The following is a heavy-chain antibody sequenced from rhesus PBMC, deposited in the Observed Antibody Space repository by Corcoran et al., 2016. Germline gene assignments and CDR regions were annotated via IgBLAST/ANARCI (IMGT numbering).Heavy chain of an antibody. J-gene: IGHJ4*01. CDR3: ARDTQDWSDYSLSY. D-gene: IGHD3-22*01. Sequence: QLQLQESGPGLVKPSETLSVTCAVSGGSISSSYWSWIRQAPGKWLEWIVYIYGSGSSTNYNPSLKSRVTLSIDTSKNQLSLNLMSVPTASTAVYSCARDTQDWSDYSLSYWGQRVLVTVSS. CDR2: IYGSGSST. CDR1: GGSISSSY. V-gene: IGHV4-169*02.